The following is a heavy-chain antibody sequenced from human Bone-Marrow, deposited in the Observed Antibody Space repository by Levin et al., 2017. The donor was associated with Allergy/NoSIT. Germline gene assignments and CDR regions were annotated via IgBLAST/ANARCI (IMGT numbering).Heavy chain of an antibody. Sequence: LSLTCAASGFTFSNALMSWVRLAPGKGLDWVGRIKSNADGGTVDYAAPVKGRFTISRDDSNNTLFLQMNSLEIEDTALCYCTTDLWNSDAFDIWGQGTMVTVSS. V-gene: IGHV3-15*01. CDR1: GFTFSNAL. J-gene: IGHJ3*02. D-gene: IGHD1-7*01. CDR3: TTDLWNSDAFDI. CDR2: IKSNADGGTV.